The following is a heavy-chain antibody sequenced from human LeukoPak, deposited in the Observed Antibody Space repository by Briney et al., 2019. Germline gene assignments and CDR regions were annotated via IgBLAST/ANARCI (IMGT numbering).Heavy chain of an antibody. CDR3: ARDMSSGWYSNFDH. D-gene: IGHD6-19*01. Sequence: PGGSLRLSCVVSGFTFSSYSMNWVRQAPGKGLEWVSSISSSSSSYIYYADSVKGRFTISRDNAKNSLYLQMNSLRVEDTAVYYCARDMSSGWYSNFDHWGQGTLVTVSS. V-gene: IGHV3-21*01. CDR2: ISSSSSSYI. J-gene: IGHJ4*02. CDR1: GFTFSSYS.